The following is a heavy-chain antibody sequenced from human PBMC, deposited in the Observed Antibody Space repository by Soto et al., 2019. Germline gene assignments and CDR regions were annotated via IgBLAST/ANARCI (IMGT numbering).Heavy chain of an antibody. CDR2: IMPVFPTP. J-gene: IGHJ4*02. D-gene: IGHD3-10*01. CDR1: GGTFSSYA. V-gene: IGHV1-69*13. Sequence: SVKVSCKAAGGTFSSYAISWVRQAPGQGLEWMGGIMPVFPTPDYAQKFQGRVTITADESTSTAYMELSSLRSEDTAVYYCAAPYGSGSYYNGYDYWGQGTLVTVSS. CDR3: AAPYGSGSYYNGYDY.